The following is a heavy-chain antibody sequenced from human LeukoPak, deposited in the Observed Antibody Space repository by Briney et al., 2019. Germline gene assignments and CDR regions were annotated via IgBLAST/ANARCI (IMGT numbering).Heavy chain of an antibody. CDR1: GGSISSYY. Sequence: SETLSLTCTVSGGSISSYYWSWIRQPPGKGLEWIGYIYYSGSTNYNPSLKSRVTMSVDTSKNQFSLKLSSVTAADTAVYYCARDGDGSYYGMDVWGQGTTVTVSS. V-gene: IGHV4-59*01. CDR3: ARDGDGSYYGMDV. D-gene: IGHD3-10*01. CDR2: IYYSGST. J-gene: IGHJ6*02.